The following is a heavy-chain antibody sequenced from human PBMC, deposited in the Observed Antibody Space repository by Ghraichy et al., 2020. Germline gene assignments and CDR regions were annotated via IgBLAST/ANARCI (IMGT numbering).Heavy chain of an antibody. CDR1: GFTFDNYA. V-gene: IGHV3-33*01. D-gene: IGHD3-10*01. CDR2: IWYDGSNK. Sequence: GGSLRLSCAASGFTFDNYAMHWVRQAPGKGLEWVAVIWYDGSNKYYADSVKGRFTISRDNSKNTLYVQMNSLRAEDTAVYYCARSRGMVREPPRGFYYGMDVWGQGTTVTVSS. J-gene: IGHJ6*02. CDR3: ARSRGMVREPPRGFYYGMDV.